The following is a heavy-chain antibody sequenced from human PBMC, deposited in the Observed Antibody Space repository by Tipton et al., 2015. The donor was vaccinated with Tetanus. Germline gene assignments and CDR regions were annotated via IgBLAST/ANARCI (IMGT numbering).Heavy chain of an antibody. Sequence: TLSLTCTVSGGSISSSSYYWGWIRQPPGKGLEWIGSIYYSRSTYYNPSLKSRVTISVDTSKNQFSLKLSSVTAADTAVYYCARHLGRAYDNDYWGQGTLVTVSS. CDR2: IYYSRST. CDR1: GGSISSSSYY. J-gene: IGHJ4*02. D-gene: IGHD3-22*01. V-gene: IGHV4-39*01. CDR3: ARHLGRAYDNDY.